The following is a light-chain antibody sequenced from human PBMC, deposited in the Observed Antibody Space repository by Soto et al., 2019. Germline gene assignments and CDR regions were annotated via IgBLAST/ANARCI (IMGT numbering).Light chain of an antibody. CDR3: QQYNSYSPT. J-gene: IGKJ1*01. Sequence: DIQMTQSPSTLSASVGDRVTITCRASQSISVWLAWYQQKAGKAPNLLIYKASRLESGVPSRLSGSGSETEFTLTISGLQHGDSATYYCQQYNSYSPTFGQGTKVE. CDR1: QSISVW. V-gene: IGKV1-5*03. CDR2: KAS.